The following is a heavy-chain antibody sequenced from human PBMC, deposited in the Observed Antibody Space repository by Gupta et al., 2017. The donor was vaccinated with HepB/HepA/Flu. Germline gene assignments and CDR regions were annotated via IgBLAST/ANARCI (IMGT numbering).Heavy chain of an antibody. CDR3: ARGILDPRGNYYYYYMDV. D-gene: IGHD3-10*01. CDR1: DGSISSGGYY. V-gene: IGHV4-31*03. J-gene: IGHJ6*03. CDR2: IYYSGST. Sequence: QVQLQESGPGLVKPSQTLSLTCTVSDGSISSGGYYWSWLRQHPGKGLEWIGYIYYSGSTYYNPSLKSRVTISVDSAKNQFSLKLSSVTAADTAVYYCARGILDPRGNYYYYYMDVWGKGTTVTVSS.